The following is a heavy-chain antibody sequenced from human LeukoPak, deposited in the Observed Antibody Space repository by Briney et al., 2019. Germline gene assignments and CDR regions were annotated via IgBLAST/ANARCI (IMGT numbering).Heavy chain of an antibody. D-gene: IGHD5-12*01. Sequence: ASVKVSCKASGYTFTSYDINWVRQATGQGLEWMGWMNPNSGNTGYAQKFQGRVTITRNTSISTAYMELSSLRSEDTAVYYCARGGYSGYDWRVYYYMDVWGKGTTVTISS. CDR1: GYTFTSYD. CDR3: ARGGYSGYDWRVYYYMDV. CDR2: MNPNSGNT. V-gene: IGHV1-8*03. J-gene: IGHJ6*03.